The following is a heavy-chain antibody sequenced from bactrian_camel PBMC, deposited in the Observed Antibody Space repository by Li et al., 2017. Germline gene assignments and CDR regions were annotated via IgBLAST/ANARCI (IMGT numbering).Heavy chain of an antibody. J-gene: IGHJ4*01. CDR3: GKCPGTTGWFLADY. CDR2: VSPLTGDR. V-gene: IGHV3S40*01. D-gene: IGHD5*01. CDR1: GYGISGLY. Sequence: VQLVESGGGLVQPGGSLRLSCAASGYGISGLYMGWFRQTPGREREGVAAVSPLTGDRYYSDSVKGRSTISRDNAKNTVYLQLNSLKIEDMAMYYCGKCPGTTGWFLADYWGQGTQVTVS.